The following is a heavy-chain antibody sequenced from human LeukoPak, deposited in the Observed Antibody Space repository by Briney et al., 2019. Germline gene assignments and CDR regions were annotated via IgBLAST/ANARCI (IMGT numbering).Heavy chain of an antibody. Sequence: GASVKVPCKASGYTFTNFAISWVRQAPGQGLEWMGWINPYNGNTKYALKVQGRVTMTTDTSTSTAYMELRSLSPDDTAVFYCARGRIPARLRELGVVTDRHYYMDVWGKGTTVTVSS. V-gene: IGHV1-18*01. J-gene: IGHJ6*03. D-gene: IGHD3-3*01. CDR1: GYTFTNFA. CDR3: ARGRIPARLRELGVVTDRHYYMDV. CDR2: INPYNGNT.